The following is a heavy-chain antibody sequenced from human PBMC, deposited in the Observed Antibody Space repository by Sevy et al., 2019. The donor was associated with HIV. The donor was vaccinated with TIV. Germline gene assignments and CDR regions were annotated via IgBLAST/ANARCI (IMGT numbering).Heavy chain of an antibody. CDR1: GFTFSSFA. CDR3: AKKMGGGSGMAFLVDY. Sequence: GGSLRLSCAACGFTFSSFAMGWVRQAPGKGLDWISVISGTGDHTYYADSVKGRFTISRDNSKNTLFLQMNSLRAEDTAIFYCAKKMGGGSGMAFLVDYWGQGTLVTVSS. V-gene: IGHV3-23*01. J-gene: IGHJ4*02. D-gene: IGHD2-8*01. CDR2: ISGTGDHT.